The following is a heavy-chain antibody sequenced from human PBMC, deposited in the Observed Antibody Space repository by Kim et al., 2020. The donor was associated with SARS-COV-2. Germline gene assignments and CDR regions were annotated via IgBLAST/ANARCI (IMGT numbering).Heavy chain of an antibody. D-gene: IGHD6-13*01. CDR2: ISSNGGST. J-gene: IGHJ6*01. Sequence: GGSLRLSCAASGFTFSSYAMHWVRQAPGKGLEYVSAISSNGGSTYYANSVKGRFTISRDNSKNTLYLQMGSLRAEDMAVYYCAAMIAAAGLHYYYYGMDV. CDR1: GFTFSSYA. CDR3: AAMIAAAGLHYYYYGMDV. V-gene: IGHV3-64*01.